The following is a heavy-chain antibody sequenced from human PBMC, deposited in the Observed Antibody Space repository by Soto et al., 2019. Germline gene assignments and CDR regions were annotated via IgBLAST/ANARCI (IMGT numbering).Heavy chain of an antibody. J-gene: IGHJ1*01. CDR1: EGSISNRSNC. Sequence: SVTLSLRCTVAEGSISNRSNCWVRIRQPPGKGLEWIGSIYYTGGTYYNPSLKSRVTLFLDTSKNQFSLNLNSVTAADTAVYYCAREGPPIRAHNPPEYFQHWGQGTPVTVS. V-gene: IGHV4-39*02. CDR2: IYYTGGT. CDR3: AREGPPIRAHNPPEYFQH.